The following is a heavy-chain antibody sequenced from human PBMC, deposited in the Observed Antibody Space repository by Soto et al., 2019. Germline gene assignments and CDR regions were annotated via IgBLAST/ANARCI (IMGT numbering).Heavy chain of an antibody. CDR2: ISYDGSNK. D-gene: IGHD3-3*01. J-gene: IGHJ6*02. Sequence: QVQLVESGGGVVQPGRSLRLSCAASGFTFSSYGMHWLRQAPGKGLEWVAVISYDGSNKYYADSVKGRFTISRDNSKNTLYLQMNSLRAEDTAVYYCAKDVLRFLEWLSFYGMDVWGQGTTVTVSS. CDR3: AKDVLRFLEWLSFYGMDV. CDR1: GFTFSSYG. V-gene: IGHV3-30*18.